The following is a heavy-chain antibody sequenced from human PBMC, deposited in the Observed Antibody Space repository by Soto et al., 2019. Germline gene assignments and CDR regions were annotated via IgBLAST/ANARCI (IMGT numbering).Heavy chain of an antibody. D-gene: IGHD2-2*01. CDR1: GFTFRSYA. V-gene: IGHV3-23*01. CDR2: ISGDSGST. CDR3: AKLDIVVVLGSSWFDP. Sequence: VGSLRLSCEASGFTFRSYAMSWVRQAPGKGLEWVSAISGDSGSTYYADSVRGRFSISRDNSKNTLYLQMNSLRAEDTAVYYCAKLDIVVVLGSSWFDPWGQGTLVTVSS. J-gene: IGHJ5*02.